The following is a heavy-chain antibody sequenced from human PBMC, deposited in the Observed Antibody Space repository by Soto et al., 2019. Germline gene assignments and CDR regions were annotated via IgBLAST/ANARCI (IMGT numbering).Heavy chain of an antibody. V-gene: IGHV1-69*14. CDR1: GGTFSSYA. Sequence: QVQLVQSGAEVKKPGSSVTVSCTASGGTFSSYAISWVRQAPGQGLEWMVGIIPIFGTANYAQKFQGRVMITGDKSTSTAYMELSNLRIEDMAVYYCAGVSVVAASTAYYYGMDVWGQGTTVTVSS. CDR3: AGVSVVAASTAYYYGMDV. J-gene: IGHJ6*02. D-gene: IGHD2-15*01. CDR2: IIPIFGTA.